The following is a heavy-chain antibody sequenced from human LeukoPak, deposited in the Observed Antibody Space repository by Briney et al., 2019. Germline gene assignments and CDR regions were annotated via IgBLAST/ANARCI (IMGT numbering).Heavy chain of an antibody. Sequence: SETLSLTCTVSGGSISSYYWSWIRQPPGKGLEWIGYIYYSGSTNYNPSLKSRVTISVDTSKNQFSLKLSSVTAADTAVYYCARGSEDFWRESNNDWFDPWGQGTLVTVSS. V-gene: IGHV4-59*01. D-gene: IGHD3-3*01. CDR2: IYYSGST. J-gene: IGHJ5*02. CDR3: ARGSEDFWRESNNDWFDP. CDR1: GGSISSYY.